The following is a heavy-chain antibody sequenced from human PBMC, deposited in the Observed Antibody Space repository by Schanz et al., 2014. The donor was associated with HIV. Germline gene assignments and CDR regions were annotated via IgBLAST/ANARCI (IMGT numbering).Heavy chain of an antibody. J-gene: IGHJ4*02. CDR2: INPNSGNT. D-gene: IGHD1-26*01. CDR3: ASLVGATGLELDY. V-gene: IGHV1-8*02. CDR1: GYTFTGYY. Sequence: QVQLVQSGAEVKKPGASVKVSCKASGYTFTGYYMHWVRQAPGQGLEWMGWINPNSGNTGYAQKFQGRVTMTRNTSISTAYMELSSLRSEDTAVYYCASLVGATGLELDYWGQGTLVTVSS.